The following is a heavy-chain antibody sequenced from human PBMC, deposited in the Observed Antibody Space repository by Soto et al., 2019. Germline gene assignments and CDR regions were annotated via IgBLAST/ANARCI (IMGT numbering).Heavy chain of an antibody. CDR3: STDEWG. Sequence: DVELVESRGGLVKPGGSLRLSCAASGFDFSNGWMRWVRQAPGKGLGWVGRIKSKVHGETTDYAAHVKGRFTISRDDSRNTLYLQMHSLQTEDTAVYYCSTDEWGWGQGTLVTVSS. J-gene: IGHJ4*02. CDR1: GFDFSNGW. V-gene: IGHV3-15*05. CDR2: IKSKVHGETT. D-gene: IGHD1-26*01.